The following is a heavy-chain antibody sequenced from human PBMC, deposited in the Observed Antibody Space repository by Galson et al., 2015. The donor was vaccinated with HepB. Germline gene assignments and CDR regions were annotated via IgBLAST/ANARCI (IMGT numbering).Heavy chain of an antibody. Sequence: SLRLSCAASGSILSSYSMNWVRQAPGKGLEWVSSLCSSTNYIYYADSVKGRFTVSIHNAKKSLFLPMNSLRAEDTAVYYCATNTPAADMRAPGMDVWGQGTAVTVSS. CDR1: GSILSSYS. J-gene: IGHJ6*02. CDR2: LCSSTNYI. CDR3: ATNTPAADMRAPGMDV. V-gene: IGHV3-21*01. D-gene: IGHD2-2*01.